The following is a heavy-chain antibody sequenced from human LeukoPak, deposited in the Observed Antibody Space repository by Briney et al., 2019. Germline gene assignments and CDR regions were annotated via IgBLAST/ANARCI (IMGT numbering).Heavy chain of an antibody. D-gene: IGHD4/OR15-4a*01. CDR1: GGSISSYY. CDR2: IYYSGST. CDR3: ARGLGRSGANWLDP. Sequence: SETLSLTCTVSGGSISSYYWSWIRQPPGKGLEWIGYIYYSGSTNYNPSLKSRVTISVDTSKNQFSLKLSSVTAADTAVYYCARGLGRSGANWLDPWGQGTLVTVSS. J-gene: IGHJ5*02. V-gene: IGHV4-59*01.